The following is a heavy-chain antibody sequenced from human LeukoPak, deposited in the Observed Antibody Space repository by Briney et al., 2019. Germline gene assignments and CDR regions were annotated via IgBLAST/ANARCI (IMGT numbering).Heavy chain of an antibody. J-gene: IGHJ6*04. Sequence: GGSLRLSCAASGFTFSSYDMHWVRQATGKGLEWVSAIGTAGDPYYPGSVKGRFTISRENAKNSLYLQMNSLRARDTAVYYCAGGLRYFDWSRDYYYYYGMDVWGKGTTVTVSS. D-gene: IGHD3-9*01. CDR3: AGGLRYFDWSRDYYYYYGMDV. V-gene: IGHV3-13*05. CDR1: GFTFSSYD. CDR2: IGTAGDP.